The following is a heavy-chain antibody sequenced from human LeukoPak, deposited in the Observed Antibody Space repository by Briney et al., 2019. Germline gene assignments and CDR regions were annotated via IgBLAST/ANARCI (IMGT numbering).Heavy chain of an antibody. J-gene: IGHJ4*02. CDR1: GFTVSSNY. CDR3: ARVVEYDFWSGYFDY. D-gene: IGHD3-3*01. CDR2: IYSGGST. Sequence: GGSLRLSCAASGFTVSSNYMSWVRQAPGKGLEWVSVIYSGGSTYYADSVKGRFTISRDNAKNSLYLQMNSLRAEDTAVYYCARVVEYDFWSGYFDYWGQGTLVTVSS. V-gene: IGHV3-53*01.